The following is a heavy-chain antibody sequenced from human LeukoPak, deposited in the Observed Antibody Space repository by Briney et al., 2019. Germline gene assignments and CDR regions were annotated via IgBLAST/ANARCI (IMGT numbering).Heavy chain of an antibody. D-gene: IGHD3-9*01. CDR1: GGSFSGYY. Sequence: TSETLSLTCAVYGGSFSGYYWSWIRQPPGKGLEWIGEINHSGSTNYNPSLKSRVTISVDTSKNQFSLKESSVTAADTAVYYCARXXRXFDXLFQRHDAFDIWGQGTMVTVSP. CDR3: ARXXRXFDXLFQRHDAFDI. CDR2: INHSGST. J-gene: IGHJ3*02. V-gene: IGHV4-34*01.